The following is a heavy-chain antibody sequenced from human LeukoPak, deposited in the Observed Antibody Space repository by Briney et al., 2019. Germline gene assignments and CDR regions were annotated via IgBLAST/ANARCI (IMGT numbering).Heavy chain of an antibody. CDR2: IYPGDSDT. J-gene: IGHJ6*03. CDR1: GYSFTSYW. D-gene: IGHD2-15*01. V-gene: IGHV5-51*01. CDR3: ASLKRWPDYYYYMDV. Sequence: GESLKISCKGSGYSFTSYWIGWVRQMPGKGLEWMGNIYPGDSDTRYSPSFQGQVTISADKSISTAYLQWSSLKASDTAMYYCASLKRWPDYYYYMDVWGKGTTVTVSS.